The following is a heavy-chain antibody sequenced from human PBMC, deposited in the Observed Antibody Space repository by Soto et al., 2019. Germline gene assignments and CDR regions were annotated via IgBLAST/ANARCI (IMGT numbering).Heavy chain of an antibody. V-gene: IGHV4-59*08. Sequence: QVQLQESGPGLVKPSETLSLTCTVSGGSISPYYWSWIRQPPGKGLEWIGYIYYSGSTTYNPSLTSRVNIPVDTSQSQCSLNLSSVTAADTAVYYCARLGGYYQAFDSWGQGTLVTVSS. D-gene: IGHD3-22*01. J-gene: IGHJ4*02. CDR1: GGSISPYY. CDR3: ARLGGYYQAFDS. CDR2: IYYSGST.